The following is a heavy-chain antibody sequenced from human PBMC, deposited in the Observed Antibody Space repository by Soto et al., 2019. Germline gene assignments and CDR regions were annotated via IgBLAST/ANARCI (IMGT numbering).Heavy chain of an antibody. V-gene: IGHV4-59*01. Sequence: SETLSLTCPVSGGSISSNYWSWIRQPPGKGLEWIGYIYYTGSTNYNPSLKSRVTISVDTSKNQFSLKLSSVTAADTAVYYCASVTRTCISTSCYRYYYGMDVWGQGTTVTVSS. D-gene: IGHD2-2*02. CDR2: IYYTGST. CDR3: ASVTRTCISTSCYRYYYGMDV. J-gene: IGHJ6*02. CDR1: GGSISSNY.